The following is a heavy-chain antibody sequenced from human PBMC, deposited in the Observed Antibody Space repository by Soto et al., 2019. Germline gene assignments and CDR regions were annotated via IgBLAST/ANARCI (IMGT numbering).Heavy chain of an antibody. D-gene: IGHD5-12*01. J-gene: IGHJ4*02. V-gene: IGHV1-18*01. CDR1: GYTFTSYG. CDR2: ISAYNGNT. Sequence: GASVKVSCKASGYTFTSYGISWVRQAPGQGLEWMGWISAYNGNTNYAQKLQGRVTISVDTSKNQFSLKLSSVTAADTAVYYCASIVATRKYDYWGQGTLVTVSS. CDR3: ASIVATRKYDY.